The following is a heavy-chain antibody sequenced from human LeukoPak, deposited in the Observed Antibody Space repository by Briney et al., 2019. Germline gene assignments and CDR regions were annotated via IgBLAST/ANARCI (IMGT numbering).Heavy chain of an antibody. J-gene: IGHJ5*02. V-gene: IGHV1-8*01. D-gene: IGHD6-19*01. CDR1: GYTFTSHD. CDR3: ARVAVAGTGDWFDP. CDR2: MNPSSVTT. Sequence: VASVKVSCKASGYTFTSHDINWVRQAPGQGLEWMGWMNPSSVTTGSAQKFQGRVTMTWNTSISTAYMELSGLRSEDTAVYYCARVAVAGTGDWFDPWGQGTLVTVFS.